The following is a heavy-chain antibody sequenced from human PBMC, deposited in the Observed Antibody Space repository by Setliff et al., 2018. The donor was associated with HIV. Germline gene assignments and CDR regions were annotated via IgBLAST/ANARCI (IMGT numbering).Heavy chain of an antibody. CDR3: ARGGSYDTFDY. J-gene: IGHJ4*02. V-gene: IGHV4-4*07. Sequence: SETMSLTCTVSGGSITSSYWSWIRQPAGKGLEWIGRIYTSGSTNYNPSLKSRVTMSIDTSKKQFSLKLASVTAADTAVYYCARGGSYDTFDYWGQGTLVTVSS. CDR1: GGSITSSY. D-gene: IGHD3-22*01. CDR2: IYTSGST.